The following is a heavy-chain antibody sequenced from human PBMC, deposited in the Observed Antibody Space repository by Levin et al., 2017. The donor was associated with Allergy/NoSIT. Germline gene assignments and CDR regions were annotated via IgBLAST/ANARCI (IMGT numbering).Heavy chain of an antibody. V-gene: IGHV3-7*04. J-gene: IGHJ4*02. CDR3: VRDPHRGGDYDY. CDR2: IGQDGNEK. CDR1: GFTFSNYW. Sequence: GGSLRLSCGTSGFTFSNYWMNWVRQAPGKGLEWVANIGQDGNEKYYVDSVKGRFTISRDNARNSLYLQMNSLRAEDTAVYYCVRDPHRGGDYDYWGQGTLVTVSS. D-gene: IGHD4-17*01.